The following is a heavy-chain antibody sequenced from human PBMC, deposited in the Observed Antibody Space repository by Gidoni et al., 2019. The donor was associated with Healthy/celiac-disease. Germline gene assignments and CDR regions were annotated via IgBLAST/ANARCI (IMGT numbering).Heavy chain of an antibody. J-gene: IGHJ3*02. V-gene: IGHV3-7*01. CDR1: GFTFSSYW. CDR2: IKQYGSEN. Sequence: EVQLVESGGGLVQPGGSLRLSCAASGFTFSSYWMRWVRQAPGKGLGWVANIKQYGSENYYVDSVKVRFTISRDNAKNSLSLQMNSLRAGDTAVYYCASLSGYYYDSSGEKGDDAFDIWGQGTMVTVSS. D-gene: IGHD3-22*01. CDR3: ASLSGYYYDSSGEKGDDAFDI.